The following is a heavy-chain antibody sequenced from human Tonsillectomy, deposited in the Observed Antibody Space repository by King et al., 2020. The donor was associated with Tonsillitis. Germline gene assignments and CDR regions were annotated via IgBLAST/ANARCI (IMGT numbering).Heavy chain of an antibody. CDR1: GYTFTSYY. J-gene: IGHJ3*02. CDR2: INPSVGST. CDR3: VRVERAFDN. Sequence: QLVQSGAEVKKPGASVKVSCKASGYTFTSYYMHWVRQAPGQGLEWMGVINPSVGSTSYAQKFQGRVTMTRETSTSTVYMELSGLRSEDTAGYYCVRVERAFDNWGQGTMVTVSS. V-gene: IGHV1-46*03.